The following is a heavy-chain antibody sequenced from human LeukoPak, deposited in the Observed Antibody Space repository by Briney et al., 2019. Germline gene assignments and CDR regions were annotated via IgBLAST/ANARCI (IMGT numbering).Heavy chain of an antibody. Sequence: SVKVSCKASGGTFSSYAISWVRQAPGQGLEWMGRIIPILGIANYAQKFQGRVTITADKSTSTAYMEPSSLRSEDTAVYYCARNDILTGPPGTWGQGTMVTVSS. J-gene: IGHJ3*01. CDR3: ARNDILTGPPGT. CDR1: GGTFSSYA. D-gene: IGHD3-9*01. V-gene: IGHV1-69*04. CDR2: IIPILGIA.